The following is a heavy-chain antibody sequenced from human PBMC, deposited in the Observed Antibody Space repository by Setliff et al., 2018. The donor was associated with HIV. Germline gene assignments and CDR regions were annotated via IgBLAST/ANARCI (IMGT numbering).Heavy chain of an antibody. CDR3: ARGPPFAY. V-gene: IGHV4-59*08. J-gene: IGHJ4*02. CDR1: GGSISNYY. Sequence: SETLSLTCTVSGGSISNYYWSWIRQPPGKGLEWIGYISYTGTTKYNPSLKSRVTISVDTSQNQFSLKLSSVTAADTGIYYCARGPPFAYWGQGRLVTVSS. CDR2: ISYTGTT.